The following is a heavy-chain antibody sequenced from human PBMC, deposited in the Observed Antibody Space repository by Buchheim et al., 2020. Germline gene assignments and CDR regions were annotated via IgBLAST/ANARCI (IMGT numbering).Heavy chain of an antibody. CDR2: ISATGGTT. J-gene: IGHJ5*02. D-gene: IGHD3-3*01. CDR3: AKDQGVGRITIFGVAIKGGFDP. V-gene: IGHV3-23*01. Sequence: EVQVLESGGGLVQPGGSLRLSCAASGFTFSTHAMSWVRQAPGKGLEWVSGISATGGTTYYADSVKGQFTISRDNSKNTLYLQMNSLRAEDTAVYYCAKDQGVGRITIFGVAIKGGFDPWGQGTL. CDR1: GFTFSTHA.